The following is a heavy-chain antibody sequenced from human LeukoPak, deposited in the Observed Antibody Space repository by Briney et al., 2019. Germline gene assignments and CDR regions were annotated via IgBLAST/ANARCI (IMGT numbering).Heavy chain of an antibody. CDR1: GGSFSGYY. CDR2: INHSGST. Sequence: SETLSLTCAVYGGSFSGYYWSWIRHPPGKGLEWIGEINHSGSTNYNPSLKSRVTISVDTSKNQFSLKLSSVTAADTAVYYCADRGEQQLVTGGYWGQGTLVTVSS. V-gene: IGHV4-34*01. CDR3: ADRGEQQLVTGGY. D-gene: IGHD6-13*01. J-gene: IGHJ4*02.